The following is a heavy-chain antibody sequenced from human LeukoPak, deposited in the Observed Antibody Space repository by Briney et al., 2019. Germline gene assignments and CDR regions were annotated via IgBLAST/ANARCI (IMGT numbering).Heavy chain of an antibody. CDR1: GYTFSNYA. CDR2: INAGNGHT. D-gene: IGHD2-21*01. V-gene: IGHV1-3*01. Sequence: GAPVKVSCKASGYTFSNYAIHWVRQAPGQRFEWMGWINAGNGHTKYSQNFQGRVTITRDSSASTAYMELSSLTSEDTAVHYCARGIWSARTVDYYLDYWGQGTLVTVSS. CDR3: ARGIWSARTVDYYLDY. J-gene: IGHJ4*02.